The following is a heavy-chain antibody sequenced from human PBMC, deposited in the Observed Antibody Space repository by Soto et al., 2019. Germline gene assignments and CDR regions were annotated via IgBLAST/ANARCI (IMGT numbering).Heavy chain of an antibody. CDR1: GFTFSSYA. Sequence: EVQLLESGGGLVQPGGSLRLSCAASGFTFSSYAMSWVRQAPGKGLEWVSAISGSGGSTYYADSVKGLFTISRDNSKNTLYLQMNSLRAEDTAVYYCAKLLGDYANYYYGMDVWGQGTTVTVSS. D-gene: IGHD4-17*01. CDR3: AKLLGDYANYYYGMDV. V-gene: IGHV3-23*01. CDR2: ISGSGGST. J-gene: IGHJ6*02.